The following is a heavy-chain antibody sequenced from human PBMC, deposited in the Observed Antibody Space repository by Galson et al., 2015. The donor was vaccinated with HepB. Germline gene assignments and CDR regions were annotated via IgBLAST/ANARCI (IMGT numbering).Heavy chain of an antibody. CDR1: GGTFSSYA. D-gene: IGHD4-17*01. V-gene: IGHV1-69*13. J-gene: IGHJ4*02. CDR2: IIPIFGTA. CDR3: ARDGDIVGRGYGDHGMDY. Sequence: SVKVSCKASGGTFSSYAISWVRQAPGQGLEWMGGIIPIFGTANYAQKFQGRVTITADESTSTAYMELSSLRSEDTAVCYCARDGDIVGRGYGDHGMDYWGQGTLVTVSS.